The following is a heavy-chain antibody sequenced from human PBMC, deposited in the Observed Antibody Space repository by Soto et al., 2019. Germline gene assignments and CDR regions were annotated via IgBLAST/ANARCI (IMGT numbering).Heavy chain of an antibody. J-gene: IGHJ4*02. D-gene: IGHD4-17*01. CDR2: IWYDGSNK. CDR3: ARDFSDYGDYG. V-gene: IGHV3-33*01. Sequence: QVQLVESGGGVVQPGRTLTLSCAASGFTFSSYGMHWVRQAPGKGLEWVAAIWYDGSNKYYADSVKGRFTISRDNSKNTLYLQMNSLRAEDTAVYYCARDFSDYGDYGWGQGTLVTVSS. CDR1: GFTFSSYG.